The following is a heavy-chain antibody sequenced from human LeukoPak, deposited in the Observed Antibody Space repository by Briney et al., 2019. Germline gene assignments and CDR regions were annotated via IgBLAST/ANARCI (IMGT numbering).Heavy chain of an antibody. D-gene: IGHD1-26*01. V-gene: IGHV3-30*02. CDR1: GFTFSSYG. J-gene: IGHJ4*02. CDR2: IRYDGSNK. CDR3: ARGAKWAYYFDY. Sequence: GGSLRLSCAASGFTFSSYGMHWVRQAPGKGLEWVAFIRYDGSNKYYADSVKGRFTISRDNAKDTLYLHMNSLTAEDTAVYYCARGAKWAYYFDYWGQGTLVTVSS.